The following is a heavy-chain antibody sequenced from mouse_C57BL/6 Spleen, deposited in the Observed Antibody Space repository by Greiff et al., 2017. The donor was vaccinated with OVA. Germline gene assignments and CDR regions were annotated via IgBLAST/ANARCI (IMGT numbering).Heavy chain of an antibody. V-gene: IGHV1-26*01. J-gene: IGHJ3*01. Sequence: EVQLQQSGPELVKPGASVKISCKASGYTFTDYYMNWVKQSPGKSLEWIGDINPNNGGTSYNQKFKGKATLTVDKSSSTAYMELRSLTSEDSAVYYCARMGDDYEFAYWGQGPLVTVSA. CDR3: ARMGDDYEFAY. D-gene: IGHD2-4*01. CDR2: INPNNGGT. CDR1: GYTFTDYY.